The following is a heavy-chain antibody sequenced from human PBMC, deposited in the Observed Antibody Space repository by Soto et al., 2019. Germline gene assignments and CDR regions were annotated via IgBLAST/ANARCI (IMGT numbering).Heavy chain of an antibody. J-gene: IGHJ6*02. CDR2: ISYDGSNK. D-gene: IGHD3-22*01. CDR1: GFTFSSYA. V-gene: IGHV3-30-3*01. CDR3: AAIVVVTIYGMDV. Sequence: QVQLVESGGGVVQPGRSLRLSCAASGFTFSSYAMHWVRQAPGKGLEWVAVISYDGSNKYYADSVKGRFTISRDNSKNTLYLQMNSLRAEDTAVYYCAAIVVVTIYGMDVWGQGTTVTVSS.